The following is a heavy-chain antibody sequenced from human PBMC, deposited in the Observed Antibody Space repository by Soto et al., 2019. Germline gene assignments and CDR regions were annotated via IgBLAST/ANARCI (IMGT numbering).Heavy chain of an antibody. J-gene: IGHJ3*02. CDR3: ARTYDGSSRNSGWYGFDI. CDR1: GGSISSYY. D-gene: IGHD3-22*01. V-gene: IGHV4-59*01. Sequence: QVQLQESGPGLVKPSETLSLSCSVSGGSISSYYWSWIRQPPGKGLEWIAYIYYSGSTSYNPSLKSRVSISLDMSKNQCPRKLISVTAADTAVYYCARTYDGSSRNSGWYGFDIWCQGTMVTVSS. CDR2: IYYSGST.